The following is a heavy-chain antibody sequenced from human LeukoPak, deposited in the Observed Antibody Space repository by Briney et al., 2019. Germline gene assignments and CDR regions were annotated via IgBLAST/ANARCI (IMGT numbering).Heavy chain of an antibody. V-gene: IGHV3-21*01. D-gene: IGHD4-17*01. CDR2: INGNSDHI. J-gene: IGHJ4*02. Sequence: GGSLRLSCAASGFTFSDYNMNWVRQAPGERLEWVASINGNSDHIFYADSVTDRFTVSRDSAKNTLYLQMNGLKADDSAVYFCARAQVTTIITRIFDYWGQGSQVTVSS. CDR3: ARAQVTTIITRIFDY. CDR1: GFTFSDYN.